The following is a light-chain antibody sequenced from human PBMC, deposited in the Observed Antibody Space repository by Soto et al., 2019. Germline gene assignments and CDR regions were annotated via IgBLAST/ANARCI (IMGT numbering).Light chain of an antibody. V-gene: IGLV1-40*01. CDR3: SSYAGSNAYV. CDR2: GNT. J-gene: IGLJ1*01. CDR1: SSSIGAGYD. Sequence: QSVLTQPPSVSGAPGQRVTISCTGSSSSIGAGYDVSWYQQLPGTAPKFLIYGNTDRPSGVPDRFSGSKSGTSASLTVSGLQAEDEADYYCSSYAGSNAYVFGTGTKVTVL.